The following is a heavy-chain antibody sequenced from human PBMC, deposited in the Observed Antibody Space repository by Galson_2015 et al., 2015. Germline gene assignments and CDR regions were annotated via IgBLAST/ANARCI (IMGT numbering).Heavy chain of an antibody. Sequence: SLRLSCAASGFTFSSYGMHWVRQAPGKGLEWVAVISYDGSNKYYADSVKGRFTISRDNSKNTLYLQMNSLRAEDTAVYYCAKDLSSSLGEPEFDYWGQGTLVTVSS. CDR1: GFTFSSYG. J-gene: IGHJ4*02. D-gene: IGHD3-16*01. V-gene: IGHV3-30*18. CDR2: ISYDGSNK. CDR3: AKDLSSSLGEPEFDY.